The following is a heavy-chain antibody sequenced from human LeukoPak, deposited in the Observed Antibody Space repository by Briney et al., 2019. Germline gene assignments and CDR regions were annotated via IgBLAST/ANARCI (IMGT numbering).Heavy chain of an antibody. Sequence: SETLSLTCTVSGGSVCGYYWSWIRQPPGKGLEWIGYIYYSGSTNYNPSLKSRVTISVDTSKNQFSLKLSSVTAADTAVYYCATRPVGATPYFDYWGQGTLVTAFS. D-gene: IGHD1-26*01. CDR2: IYYSGST. CDR3: ATRPVGATPYFDY. V-gene: IGHV4-59*08. CDR1: GGSVCGYY. J-gene: IGHJ4*02.